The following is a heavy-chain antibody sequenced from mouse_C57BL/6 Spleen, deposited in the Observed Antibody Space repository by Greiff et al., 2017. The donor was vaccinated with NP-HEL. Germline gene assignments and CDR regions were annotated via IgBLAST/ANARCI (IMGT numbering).Heavy chain of an antibody. CDR2: FNPNNGGT. V-gene: IGHV1-26*01. CDR1: GYTFPDYY. D-gene: IGHD2-3*01. Sequence: VQLHQSGPELVNPGASVKISCKASGYTFPDYYMNWVKQSHGKSLEWIGDFNPNNGGTSYNQKFKGTATLHADKSSSTVYMVLRSLTSEDSAVYYCATLDGYSGYFDYWGKGTTLTVSS. J-gene: IGHJ2*01. CDR3: ATLDGYSGYFDY.